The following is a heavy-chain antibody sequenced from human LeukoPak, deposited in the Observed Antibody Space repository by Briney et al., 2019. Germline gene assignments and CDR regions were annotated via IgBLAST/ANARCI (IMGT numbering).Heavy chain of an antibody. CDR3: ARHPYWYDSGGYPLDY. CDR2: IYYSGRT. V-gene: IGHV4-39*01. J-gene: IGHJ4*02. Sequence: SETLSLTCTVSGGSISSSSYYWGWLRQPPGKGLEWIGSIYYSGRTYYNPSLKSRVSISVDTSKNQFSLKMSSVTAADTAVYFCARHPYWYDSGGYPLDYWGQGTLVTVSS. CDR1: GGSISSSSYY. D-gene: IGHD3-22*01.